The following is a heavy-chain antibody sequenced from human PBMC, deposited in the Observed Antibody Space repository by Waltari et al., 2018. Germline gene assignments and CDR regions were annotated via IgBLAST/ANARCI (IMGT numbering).Heavy chain of an antibody. CDR1: GGSISSYY. Sequence: QVQLQESGPGLVKPSETLSLTCTVSGGSISSYYWSWIRQPPGKGLEWIGYIYSSGTTNNTPSLKSRVTISVDTSKNQFSLKLSSVTAADTAVYYCARDRYCSGGSCYGAGGAFDIWGQGTMVTVSS. J-gene: IGHJ3*02. CDR3: ARDRYCSGGSCYGAGGAFDI. V-gene: IGHV4-59*01. CDR2: IYSSGTT. D-gene: IGHD2-15*01.